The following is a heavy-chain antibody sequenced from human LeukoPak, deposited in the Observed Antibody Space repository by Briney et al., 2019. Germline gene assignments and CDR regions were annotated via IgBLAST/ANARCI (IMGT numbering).Heavy chain of an antibody. Sequence: GGSLRLSCAASGFTFSSYAMSWVRHAPGKGLEWVSAISGSGGSTYYADSVKGRFTISRDNSKNTLYLQMNSLRAEDTAVYYCAKDQSEYGSDWYQGYWGQGTLVTVSS. CDR1: GFTFSSYA. D-gene: IGHD6-19*01. CDR2: ISGSGGST. CDR3: AKDQSEYGSDWYQGY. V-gene: IGHV3-23*01. J-gene: IGHJ4*02.